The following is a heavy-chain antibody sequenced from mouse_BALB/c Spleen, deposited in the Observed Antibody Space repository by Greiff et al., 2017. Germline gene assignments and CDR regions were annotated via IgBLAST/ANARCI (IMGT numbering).Heavy chain of an antibody. V-gene: IGHV14-4*02. J-gene: IGHJ4*01. CDR3: NAGDYGDAMDY. Sequence: VQLQQSGAELVRTGASVKLSCTASGFYIKDYYMHWVKQSPEQGLEWIGWIDCENGATEYAPKFQGKATFTADTSSNTAYLQFSSLTSEDTAVYYCNAGDYGDAMDYWGQGTSVTVSA. CDR1: GFYIKDYY. CDR2: IDCENGAT. D-gene: IGHD2-4*01.